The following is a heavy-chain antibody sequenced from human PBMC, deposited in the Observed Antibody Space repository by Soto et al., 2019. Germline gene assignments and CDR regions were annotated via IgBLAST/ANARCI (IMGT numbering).Heavy chain of an antibody. CDR2: IYWDDDK. CDR3: AHHPYYGLGSYSFDY. V-gene: IGHV2-5*02. D-gene: IGHD3-10*01. CDR1: GFSLTTSGVG. J-gene: IGHJ4*02. Sequence: QITLKESGPPLVRPTQTLTLTCTFSGFSLTTSGVGVGWIRQPPGKALEWLAVIYWDDDKRYSSSLKSRLTTTKDTSKNQVVLTMTHMDPVDTATYYCAHHPYYGLGSYSFDYWGQGTRVTVSS.